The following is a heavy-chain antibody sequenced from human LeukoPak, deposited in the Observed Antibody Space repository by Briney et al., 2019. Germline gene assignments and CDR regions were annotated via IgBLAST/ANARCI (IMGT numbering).Heavy chain of an antibody. Sequence: ASVKVSCKASGYTFTSYDINWVRQATGQGLEWMGWISAYNGNTNYAQKLQGRVTMTTDTSTSTAYMELRSLRSDDTAVYYCARAPSQWLFAFDIWGQGTMVTVSS. CDR2: ISAYNGNT. J-gene: IGHJ3*02. D-gene: IGHD6-19*01. CDR3: ARAPSQWLFAFDI. CDR1: GYTFTSYD. V-gene: IGHV1-18*01.